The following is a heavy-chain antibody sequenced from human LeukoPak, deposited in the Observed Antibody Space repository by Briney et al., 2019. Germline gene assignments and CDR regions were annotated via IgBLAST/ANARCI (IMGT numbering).Heavy chain of an antibody. CDR2: INHSGST. J-gene: IGHJ4*02. D-gene: IGHD5-18*01. CDR1: GGSFSGYY. V-gene: IGHV4-34*01. Sequence: PSETLSLTCAVYGGSFSGYYWSWIRQPPGKGLKWFGEINHSGSTNYNPSLKSRVTISIDTSKNQFSLKLSSVTAADTAVYYCARVSGYSYGYPFDYWGQGTLVTVSS. CDR3: ARVSGYSYGYPFDY.